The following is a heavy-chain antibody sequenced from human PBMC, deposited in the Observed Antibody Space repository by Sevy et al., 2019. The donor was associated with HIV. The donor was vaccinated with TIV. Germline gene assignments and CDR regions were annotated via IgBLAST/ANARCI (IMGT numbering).Heavy chain of an antibody. CDR2: LSYDGGAQ. J-gene: IGHJ4*02. CDR1: GFSVSSHA. CDR3: TRDAGYSVGWYPSNY. V-gene: IGHV3-30*04. Sequence: GGSLRLSCAASGFSVSSHAMHWVRQAPGKGLEWVALLSYDGGAQYYVDSVKGRFSISRDNSKNILYLQMNSLRPADTALYYCTRDAGYSVGWYPSNYWRQGTLVTVSS. D-gene: IGHD6-19*01.